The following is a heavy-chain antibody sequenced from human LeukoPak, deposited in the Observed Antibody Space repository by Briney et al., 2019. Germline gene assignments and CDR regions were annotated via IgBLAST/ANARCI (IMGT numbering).Heavy chain of an antibody. CDR1: GYTFTSYG. J-gene: IGHJ4*02. CDR2: ISAYNGNT. Sequence: ASVKVSCKASGYTFTSYGISWVRQAPGQGLEWMGWISAYNGNTNYAQKLQGRVTMTTDTSTSTAYMELRSLRSDDTAVYYCARDSYYDSSGYRITYFDYWGQGTLVTVSS. D-gene: IGHD3-22*01. V-gene: IGHV1-18*01. CDR3: ARDSYYDSSGYRITYFDY.